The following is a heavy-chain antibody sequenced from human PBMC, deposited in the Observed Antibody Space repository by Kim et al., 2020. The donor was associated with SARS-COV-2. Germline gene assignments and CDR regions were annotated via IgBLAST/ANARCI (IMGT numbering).Heavy chain of an antibody. D-gene: IGHD6-19*01. V-gene: IGHV4-34*01. J-gene: IGHJ5*02. Sequence: NPSLKSRVTISVDTSKNQFSLKLSSVTAADTAVYYCARGSAYSSYWFDPWGQGTLVTVSS. CDR3: ARGSAYSSYWFDP.